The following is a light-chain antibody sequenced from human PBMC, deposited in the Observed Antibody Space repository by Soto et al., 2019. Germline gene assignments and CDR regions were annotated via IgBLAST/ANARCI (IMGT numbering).Light chain of an antibody. J-gene: IGLJ2*01. CDR2: DVS. CDR1: SSDVGGYNY. CDR3: ISYTSSSTQ. V-gene: IGLV2-14*01. Sequence: QSVLTQPASVSGSPGQSITISCTGTSSDVGGYNYVSWYQQHPGKAPKLMIYDVSNRPSGVSNRFSGSKSGNTASLTISGLQAEDEADYYCISYTSSSTQFGGGTQLTVL.